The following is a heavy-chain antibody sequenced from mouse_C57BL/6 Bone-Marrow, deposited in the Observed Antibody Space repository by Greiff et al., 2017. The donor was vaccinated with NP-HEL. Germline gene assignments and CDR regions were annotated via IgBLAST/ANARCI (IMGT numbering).Heavy chain of an antibody. Sequence: QVQLKEPGAELVKPGASVKLSCKASGYTFTSYWMQWVKQRPGQGLEWIGEIDPSASYINYNQKFTGQATLSVDPSSSSAYMHLSSLTSEDAAVYYCARRGGEWYCDVWGTGTTVTGSS. D-gene: IGHD2-13*01. CDR1: GYTFTSYW. V-gene: IGHV1-50*01. CDR2: IDPSASYI. J-gene: IGHJ1*03. CDR3: ARRGGEWYCDV.